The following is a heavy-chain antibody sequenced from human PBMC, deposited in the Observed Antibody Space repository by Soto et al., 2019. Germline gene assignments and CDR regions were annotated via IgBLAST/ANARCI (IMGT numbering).Heavy chain of an antibody. CDR2: ISSSSSYI. V-gene: IGHV3-21*01. CDR3: ARWPPVTYYYYCGMDV. Sequence: GGSLRLSCAASGFTFSSYSMNWVRQAPGKGLEWVSSISSSSSYIYYADSVKGRFTISRDNAKNSLYLQMNSLRAEDTAVYYCARWPPVTYYYYCGMDVWGQGTTVTVSS. J-gene: IGHJ6*02. D-gene: IGHD4-17*01. CDR1: GFTFSSYS.